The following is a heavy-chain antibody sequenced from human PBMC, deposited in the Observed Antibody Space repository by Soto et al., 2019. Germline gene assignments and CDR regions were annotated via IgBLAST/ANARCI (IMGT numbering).Heavy chain of an antibody. CDR1: GYTFTSYY. D-gene: IGHD3-10*01. CDR2: INPSGGST. CDR3: AREYGSGSYYRHGMDV. Sequence: AASVKVSCKASGYTFTSYYMHWVRQAPGQGLEWMGIINPSGGSTSYAQKFQGRVTMTRDTSTSTVYMELSSLRSEDTAVYYCAREYGSGSYYRHGMDVWGQGTTVTVSS. J-gene: IGHJ6*02. V-gene: IGHV1-46*01.